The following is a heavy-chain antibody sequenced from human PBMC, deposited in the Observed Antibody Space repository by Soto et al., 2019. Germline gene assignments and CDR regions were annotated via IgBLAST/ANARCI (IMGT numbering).Heavy chain of an antibody. J-gene: IGHJ4*02. V-gene: IGHV3-23*01. CDR1: GFTFSSYA. D-gene: IGHD5-12*01. CDR2: ISGSGGST. CDR3: AKAEKRWLQLPAFGY. Sequence: EVQLLESGGGLVQPGGSLRLSCAASGFTFSSYAMSWVRQAPGKGLEWVSAISGSGGSTYYADSVKGRFTISRDNSKNTLYLQMNSLRAEHTAVYYCAKAEKRWLQLPAFGYWGQGTLVTVSS.